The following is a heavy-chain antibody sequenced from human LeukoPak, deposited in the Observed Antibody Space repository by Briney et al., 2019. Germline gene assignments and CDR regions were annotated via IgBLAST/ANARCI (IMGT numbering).Heavy chain of an antibody. CDR3: ARNGIGYCSGGSCPWYFDY. CDR2: IIPIFGTA. CDR1: GGTFISYA. V-gene: IGHV1-69*01. D-gene: IGHD2-15*01. Sequence: ASVKVSCKASGGTFISYAISWVRQAPGQGLEWMGGIIPIFGTANYAQKFQGRVTITADESTSTAYMELSSLRSEDTAVYYCARNGIGYCSGGSCPWYFDYWGQGTLVTVSS. J-gene: IGHJ4*02.